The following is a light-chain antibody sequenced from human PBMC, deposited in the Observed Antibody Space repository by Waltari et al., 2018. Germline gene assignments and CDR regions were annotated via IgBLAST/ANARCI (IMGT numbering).Light chain of an antibody. J-gene: IGKJ2*01. CDR1: QTISTY. Sequence: DIQLTQSPSSLSASVGDRVAITCRTSQTISTYLNWYQQKPGKAPKLLISAASTLESGIPSRFRGSGAGTDFTLTITSLQHEDFATYYCQQSFSTQFTFGQGTKLQIK. CDR2: AAS. V-gene: IGKV1-39*01. CDR3: QQSFSTQFT.